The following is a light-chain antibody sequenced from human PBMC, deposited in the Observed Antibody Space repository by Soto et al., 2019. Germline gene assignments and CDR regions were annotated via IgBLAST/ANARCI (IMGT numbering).Light chain of an antibody. CDR3: SSYTSNNTQV. CDR1: SSDVGGFNY. Sequence: LAQPASVSGSPGQSITISCTGTSSDVGGFNYVSWYQQYPGKAPKLLIYDVSNRPSGVSNRFSGSKSGNTASLTISGLQAEDDADYYCSSYTSNNTQVFGTGTKATVL. V-gene: IGLV2-14*03. J-gene: IGLJ1*01. CDR2: DVS.